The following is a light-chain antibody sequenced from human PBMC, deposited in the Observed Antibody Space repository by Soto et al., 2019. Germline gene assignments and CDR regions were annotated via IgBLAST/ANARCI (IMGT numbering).Light chain of an antibody. CDR1: RGVSNE. CDR2: GAS. V-gene: IGKV3-15*01. Sequence: IIMTQSPATLSVSPGDTATLSCRASRGVSNELAWYQQKPGQAPRLLMYGASTRATGIPARFSGSGSGTEFTLTISSLQSEDFAVYYCQQYNDWHPWAFGQGTKVEIK. J-gene: IGKJ1*01. CDR3: QQYNDWHPWA.